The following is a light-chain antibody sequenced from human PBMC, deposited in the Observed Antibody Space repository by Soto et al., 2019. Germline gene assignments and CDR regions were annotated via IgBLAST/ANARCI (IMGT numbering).Light chain of an antibody. V-gene: IGKV1-17*01. J-gene: IGKJ3*01. Sequence: DIQMTQSPSSLSASAGDSVTITCRASQGVRNSLCWYQQKPRKAPKRLIYEISSLQSGVPSRFSGTGSGTEFTLTISSLQPEDFATYYCLQHSSYPFTFGPGTKVDIK. CDR1: QGVRNS. CDR2: EIS. CDR3: LQHSSYPFT.